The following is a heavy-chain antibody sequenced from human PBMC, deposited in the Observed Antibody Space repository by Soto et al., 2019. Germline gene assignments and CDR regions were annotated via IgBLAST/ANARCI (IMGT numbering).Heavy chain of an antibody. CDR3: ASSARAVRYCGGDCYPGYYFDY. Sequence: GESLKISCKGSGYSFTSYWIGWVRQMPGKGLEWMGIIYPGDSDTRYSPSFQGQVTISADKSISTAYLQWSSLKASDTAMYYCASSARAVRYCGGDCYPGYYFDYWGQGTLVTVSS. D-gene: IGHD2-21*02. J-gene: IGHJ4*02. CDR1: GYSFTSYW. CDR2: IYPGDSDT. V-gene: IGHV5-51*01.